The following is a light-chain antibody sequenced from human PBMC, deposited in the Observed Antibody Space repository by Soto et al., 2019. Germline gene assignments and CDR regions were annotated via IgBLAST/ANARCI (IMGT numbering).Light chain of an antibody. CDR1: QSVGYN. J-gene: IGKJ3*01. V-gene: IGKV3-15*01. CDR2: ATS. Sequence: ERVMTQSPATLSVSPGERATLSCRASQSVGYNLAWYQQKPGQPPRLLIYATSSRATGIPARFSGSGSGTEFTLTIGSLQSEDFAVYCCQQYNSWPPIFTCGPGTKVDIK. CDR3: QQYNSWPPIFT.